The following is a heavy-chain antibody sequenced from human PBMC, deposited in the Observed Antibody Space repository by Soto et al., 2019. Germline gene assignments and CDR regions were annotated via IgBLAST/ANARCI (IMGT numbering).Heavy chain of an antibody. CDR2: ISASGGNT. CDR3: AKIRQQLADY. D-gene: IGHD6-13*01. Sequence: PGGSLRLSCAASAFTFSRYAMNWVRQAPGQGLEWVSAISASGGNTYYADSVKGRFTISRDNSKNTLYLQMNSLRAEDTAVYYCAKIRQQLADYWGQGTLVTVSS. J-gene: IGHJ4*02. CDR1: AFTFSRYA. V-gene: IGHV3-23*01.